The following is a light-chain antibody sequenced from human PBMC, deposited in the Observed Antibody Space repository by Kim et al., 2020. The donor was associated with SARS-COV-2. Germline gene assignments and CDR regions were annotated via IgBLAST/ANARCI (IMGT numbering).Light chain of an antibody. CDR1: SSNIGSNT. V-gene: IGLV1-44*01. J-gene: IGLJ3*02. CDR3: AVWDDSLNGWV. CDR2: SNN. Sequence: QSVLTQPPSTSGTPGQRVSISCSGSSSNIGSNTVNWYHQLPGTAPKLLIYSNNQRPSGIPERFSGSKSGTSASLAISGLQSEDEADYYCAVWDDSLNGWVFGGGTKL.